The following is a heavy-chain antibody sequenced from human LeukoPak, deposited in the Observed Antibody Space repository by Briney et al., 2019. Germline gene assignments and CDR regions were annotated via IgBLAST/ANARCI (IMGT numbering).Heavy chain of an antibody. J-gene: IGHJ4*02. CDR1: GFTFSSYS. Sequence: GGSLRLSCAASGFTFSSYSMNWVRQAPGRGLEWVSSISSRSSYIYYADSVKGRFTISRDNAKNSLYLQMNSLRAEDTAVYYCARQRYYYDSSGYPELDYWGQGTLVTVSS. D-gene: IGHD3-22*01. CDR2: ISSRSSYI. CDR3: ARQRYYYDSSGYPELDY. V-gene: IGHV3-21*01.